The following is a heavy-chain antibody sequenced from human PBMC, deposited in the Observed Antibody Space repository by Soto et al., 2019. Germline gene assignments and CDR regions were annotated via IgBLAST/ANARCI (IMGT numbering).Heavy chain of an antibody. D-gene: IGHD6-6*01. CDR3: ARNPKKSRGSSSSFLDY. J-gene: IGHJ4*02. CDR1: CGSISSSNW. CDR2: IYHSGST. V-gene: IGHV4-4*02. Sequence: PSETLSLTCAVSCGSISSSNWWSWVRQPPGKGLEWIGEIYHSGSTNYNPSLKSRVTISVDKSKNQFSLKLSSVTAADTAVYYCARNPKKSRGSSSSFLDYWGQGTLVTVSS.